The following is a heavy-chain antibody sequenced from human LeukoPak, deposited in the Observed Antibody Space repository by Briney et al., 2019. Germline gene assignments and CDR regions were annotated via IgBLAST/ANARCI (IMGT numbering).Heavy chain of an antibody. CDR3: ATNYTAVSAFDS. CDR2: IQTSGST. CDR1: GGSINSYY. D-gene: IGHD6-19*01. Sequence: SETLPLTCTVSGGSINSYYWNWIRQPAGKGLEWIGHIQTSGSTKYNPSLKSRVTMSIDTSKNQFSLNLYSVTAADTAVYYCATNYTAVSAFDSWGQGTLVTVSS. J-gene: IGHJ4*02. V-gene: IGHV4-4*07.